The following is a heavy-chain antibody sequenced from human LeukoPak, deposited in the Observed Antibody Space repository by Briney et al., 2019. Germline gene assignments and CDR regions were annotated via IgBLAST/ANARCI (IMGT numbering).Heavy chain of an antibody. CDR1: GYSISSGYY. D-gene: IGHD1-14*01. V-gene: IGHV4-38-2*02. J-gene: IGHJ4*02. CDR2: IYHSGST. CDR3: AISDRGVDY. Sequence: SETLSLTCTVSGYSISSGYYWGWIRQPPGKGLEWIGSIYHSGSTYYNPSLKSRVTISVDTSKNQFSLKLSSVTAADTAVYYCAISDRGVDYWGQGTLVTVSS.